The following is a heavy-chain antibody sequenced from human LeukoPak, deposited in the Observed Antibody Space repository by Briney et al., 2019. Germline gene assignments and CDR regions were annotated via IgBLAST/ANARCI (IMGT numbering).Heavy chain of an antibody. CDR3: ARHRYYYDSSGYYYQP. D-gene: IGHD3-22*01. CDR1: GASISSYF. J-gene: IGHJ5*02. Sequence: SETLSLTCTVSGASISSYFWSWIRPPPRKGLEWMGYIYFSGSTNYNPSLKSRVTISVDTSKNQFSLRLSCVTAADTAVYYCARHRYYYDSSGYYYQPWGQGTLVTVSS. V-gene: IGHV4-59*01. CDR2: IYFSGST.